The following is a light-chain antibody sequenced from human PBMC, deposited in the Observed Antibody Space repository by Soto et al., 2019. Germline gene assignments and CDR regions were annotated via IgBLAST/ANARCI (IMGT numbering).Light chain of an antibody. CDR2: GVS. CDR1: KNDIGSSDY. V-gene: IGLV2-14*01. J-gene: IGLJ1*01. CDR3: SSYTSSSTRV. Sequence: QSALTQPASVSASPGQSITISCTGGKNDIGSSDYVSWYQQHPGKAPKLIIYGVSNRPSGTSDRFSGSKSGNTASLTISGLQADDEADYYCSSYTSSSTRVFGTGTKVTVL.